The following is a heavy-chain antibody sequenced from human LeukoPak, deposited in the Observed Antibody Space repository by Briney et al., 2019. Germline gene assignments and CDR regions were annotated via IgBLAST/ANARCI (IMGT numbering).Heavy chain of an antibody. V-gene: IGHV1-8*01. CDR3: ARKRDGGNPLGY. J-gene: IGHJ4*02. D-gene: IGHD4-23*01. CDR1: GYTFTTYD. CDR2: MNPNSVNT. Sequence: ASVKVSCKASGYTFTTYDINWVRQATGLGLEWMGWMNPNSVNTAYAQKFQGRVTMTRNTSISTAYMELSSLRSEDTAVYYCARKRDGGNPLGYWGQGTLVAVSS.